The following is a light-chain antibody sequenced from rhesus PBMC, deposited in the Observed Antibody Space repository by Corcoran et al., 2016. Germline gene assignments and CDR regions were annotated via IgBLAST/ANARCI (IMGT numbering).Light chain of an antibody. Sequence: QAALTQPRSVSGSPGQSVTISCTGTSSGIGAYKFVSWFQQHPGTAPKVIIYEVNKRPSGVSDRFSGSKSGNTASLTISGLQAEDEADYYCSSYAGSDTYIFTTGTRLTVL. CDR1: SSGIGAYKF. V-gene: IGLV2-32*02. CDR2: EVN. CDR3: SSYAGSDTYI. J-gene: IGLJ1*01.